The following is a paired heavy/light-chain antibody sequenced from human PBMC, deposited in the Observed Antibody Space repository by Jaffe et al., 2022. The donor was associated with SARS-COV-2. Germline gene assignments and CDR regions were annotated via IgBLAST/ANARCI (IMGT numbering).Heavy chain of an antibody. D-gene: IGHD5-12*01. CDR2: IYYSGNT. CDR3: ARGGGYSAYDPYFDY. Sequence: QVQLRESGPGLVKPSETLSLTCTVSGGSVSSGSYYWSWIRQPPGKGLEWIGYIYYSGNTNYNPSLKSRVTISVDTSKNQFSLKLSSVTAADTAVYFCARGGGYSAYDPYFDYWGQGTLVTVSS. V-gene: IGHV4-61*01. CDR1: GGSVSSGSYY. J-gene: IGHJ4*02.
Light chain of an antibody. CDR2: EGI. J-gene: IGLJ1*01. Sequence: QSALTQPASVSGSPGQSITISCTGTSSDVGSYNLVSWYQQHPGKAPKLMIYEGIKRPSGVSNRFSGSKSGNTASLTISGLQAEDEADYYCCSYAGSSTYVFGTGSKVTVL. CDR1: SSDVGSYNL. CDR3: CSYAGSSTYV. V-gene: IGLV2-23*01.